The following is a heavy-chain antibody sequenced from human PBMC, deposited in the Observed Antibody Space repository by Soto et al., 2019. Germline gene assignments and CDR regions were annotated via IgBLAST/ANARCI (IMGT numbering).Heavy chain of an antibody. J-gene: IGHJ4*02. CDR1: GGTFSSYA. CDR2: IIPIFGTA. D-gene: IGHD3-22*01. Sequence: QVQLVQSGAEVKKPGSSVKVSCKASGGTFSSYAISWVRQAPGQGLEWMGGIIPIFGTANYAQKFQSRVTITADESTSTAYMELSSLRSEDTAVYYCARLKSTANYYDSSGYYSFDYWGQGTLVTVSS. V-gene: IGHV1-69*01. CDR3: ARLKSTANYYDSSGYYSFDY.